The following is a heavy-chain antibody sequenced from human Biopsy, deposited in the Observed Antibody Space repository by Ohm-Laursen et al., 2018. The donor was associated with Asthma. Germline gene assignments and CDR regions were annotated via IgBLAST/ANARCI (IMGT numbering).Heavy chain of an antibody. Sequence: GTLSLTCGVYRGSLRVYVWSWIRQPPGKGLEWIGESNQGGSPTFNPSLKSRVTISRDTSKNQLSPKLRSVTAADTAVYYCASGPEWYGLDVWGQGTTVTVSS. J-gene: IGHJ6*02. CDR1: RGSLRVYV. CDR3: ASGPEWYGLDV. D-gene: IGHD3-3*01. CDR2: SNQGGSP. V-gene: IGHV4-34*01.